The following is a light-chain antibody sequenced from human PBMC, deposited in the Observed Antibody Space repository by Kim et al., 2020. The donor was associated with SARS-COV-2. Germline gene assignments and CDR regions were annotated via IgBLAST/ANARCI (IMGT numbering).Light chain of an antibody. CDR3: CSYAGRFTWV. CDR1: ISDVGDYDL. CDR2: DVN. J-gene: IGLJ3*02. Sequence: GHPVSIYCTGSISDVGDYDLVSLYQQLPGTAPTLIMADVNQRPSGVPDRFSGAKSGNTASLTISGLQVEDEADYYCCSYAGRFTWVFGGGTQLTVL. V-gene: IGLV2-11*03.